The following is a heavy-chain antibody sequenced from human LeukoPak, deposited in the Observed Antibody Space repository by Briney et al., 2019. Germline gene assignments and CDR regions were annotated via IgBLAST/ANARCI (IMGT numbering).Heavy chain of an antibody. CDR1: GYTFTGYY. CDR2: INPNSGGT. J-gene: IGHJ4*02. V-gene: IGHV1-2*02. Sequence: ASVKVSCKASGYTFTGYYMHWVRQAPGQGLEWMGWINPNSGGTNYAQKLQGRVTMTTDTSTSTAYMELRSLRSDDTAVYYCARGILTPGYTYYYDSSGDFDYWGQGTLVTVSS. D-gene: IGHD3-22*01. CDR3: ARGILTPGYTYYYDSSGDFDY.